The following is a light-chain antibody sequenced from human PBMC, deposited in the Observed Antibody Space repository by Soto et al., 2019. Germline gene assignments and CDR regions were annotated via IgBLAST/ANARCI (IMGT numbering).Light chain of an antibody. Sequence: QSVLTQPPSASGTPGQRVTIYCSGSSSNIGSNYVYWYQQFPGTAPKLLIYRNNQRPSGVPDRFSGSKSGTSASLAISGLRSEDEADYYCAAWDDSLSAYVVFGGGTKVTVL. V-gene: IGLV1-47*01. J-gene: IGLJ2*01. CDR3: AAWDDSLSAYVV. CDR1: SSNIGSNY. CDR2: RNN.